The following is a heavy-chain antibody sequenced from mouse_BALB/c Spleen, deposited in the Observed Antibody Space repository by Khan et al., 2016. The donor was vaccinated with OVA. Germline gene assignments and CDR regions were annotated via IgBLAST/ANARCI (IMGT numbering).Heavy chain of an antibody. D-gene: IGHD2-1*01. V-gene: IGHV2-6-1*01. CDR1: GFSLTNYG. CDR3: GRQHYYHDNCIDY. CDR2: IWSDGST. J-gene: IGHJ4*01. Sequence: QVQLQQSGPGLVAPSQSLSITCTISGFSLTNYGVHWVRQPPGKGLEWLVVIWSDGSTTYNSALKSRLTISKDNSKSQVFLKMNSLQTDDTAMYFCGRQHYYHDNCIDYWGQGTLVTVSA.